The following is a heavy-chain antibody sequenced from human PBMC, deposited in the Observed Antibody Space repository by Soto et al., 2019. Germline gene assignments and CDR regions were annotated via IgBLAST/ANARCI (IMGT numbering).Heavy chain of an antibody. D-gene: IGHD3-22*01. CDR3: ARKDKSGYFNWFDP. CDR1: GYRFTSYW. J-gene: IGHJ5*02. V-gene: IGHV5-51*01. CDR2: IFPSDSDT. Sequence: PGESLKISCRNSGYRFTSYWIAWVRQMPGHGLEWMGIIFPSDSDTRYSPSFPGQVTISADRSTSTVFLQWASLKASDTAVYFCARKDKSGYFNWFDPWGQGTLVTVSS.